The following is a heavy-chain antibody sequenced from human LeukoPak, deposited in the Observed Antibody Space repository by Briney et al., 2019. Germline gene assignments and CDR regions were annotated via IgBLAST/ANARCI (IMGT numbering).Heavy chain of an antibody. V-gene: IGHV4-59*01. Sequence: SETLSLTCTVSGGSISSYYWSWIRQPPGKGLEWIGYIYYSGSTNYNPSLKSRVTISVDTSKNQFSLKLSSVTAADTAVYYCARTGGIQLWPTDYYGMDVWGQGTTVTVSS. J-gene: IGHJ6*02. CDR1: GGSISSYY. CDR3: ARTGGIQLWPTDYYGMDV. CDR2: IYYSGST. D-gene: IGHD5-18*01.